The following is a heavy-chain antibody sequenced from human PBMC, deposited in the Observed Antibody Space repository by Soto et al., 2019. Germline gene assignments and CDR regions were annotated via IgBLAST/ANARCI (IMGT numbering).Heavy chain of an antibody. CDR2: IFYSGNT. V-gene: IGHV4-59*01. CDR3: AIAAGNNFVPFNN. CDR1: GGSISYYY. D-gene: IGHD6-13*01. J-gene: IGHJ4*02. Sequence: SETLSLTCTVSGGSISYYYWSWFRQPPGKGLEWIGDIFYSGNTNHNPSLKSRVTISVDTSKNQFSLRLTSVTAADMSVYYCAIAAGNNFVPFNNWGQGTLVTVSS.